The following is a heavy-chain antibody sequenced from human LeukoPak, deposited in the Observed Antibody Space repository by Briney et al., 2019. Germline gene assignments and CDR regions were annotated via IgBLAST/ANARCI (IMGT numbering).Heavy chain of an antibody. Sequence: ASVKVSCKVSGYTLTELSMHWVRQAPGKGLEWMGGFDPEDGETIYAQKFQGRVTMTEDTSTDTAYMELSSLRSEDTAVYYCATMYYYDSSGYYYVLGYFDYWGQGTLVTVSS. D-gene: IGHD3-22*01. CDR2: FDPEDGET. J-gene: IGHJ4*02. CDR1: GYTLTELS. V-gene: IGHV1-24*01. CDR3: ATMYYYDSSGYYYVLGYFDY.